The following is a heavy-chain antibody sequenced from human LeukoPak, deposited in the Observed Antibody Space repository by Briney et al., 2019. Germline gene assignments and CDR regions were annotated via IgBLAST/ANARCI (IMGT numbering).Heavy chain of an antibody. CDR1: GGSISSSFYY. CDR2: INHSGST. D-gene: IGHD3-22*01. V-gene: IGHV4-39*07. Sequence: SETLSLTCTVSGGSISSSFYYWGWIRQPPGKGLEWIGEINHSGSTNYNPSLKSRVTISVDTSKNQFSLKLSSVTAADTAVYYCARGVWVYYDSSGYPTTHFDYWGQGTLVTVSS. CDR3: ARGVWVYYDSSGYPTTHFDY. J-gene: IGHJ4*02.